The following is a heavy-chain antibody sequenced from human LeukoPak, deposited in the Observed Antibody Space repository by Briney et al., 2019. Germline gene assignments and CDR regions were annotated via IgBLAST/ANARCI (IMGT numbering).Heavy chain of an antibody. CDR2: IYYSGST. J-gene: IGHJ5*02. Sequence: PSETLSLTCTVSGGSISSYYWSWIRQPPGRGLEWIGYIYYSGSTNYNPSLKSRVTISVDTSKNQFSLKLSSVTAADTAVYYCARGRRRIAAAGSNMGWFDPWGQGTLVTVSS. D-gene: IGHD6-13*01. V-gene: IGHV4-59*12. CDR1: GGSISSYY. CDR3: ARGRRRIAAAGSNMGWFDP.